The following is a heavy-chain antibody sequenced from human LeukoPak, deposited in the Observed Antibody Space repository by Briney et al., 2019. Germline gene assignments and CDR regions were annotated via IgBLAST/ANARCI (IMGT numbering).Heavy chain of an antibody. CDR3: AKRADYGGNSYDY. V-gene: IGHV3-74*01. CDR1: GFTFSSYA. Sequence: GGSLRLSCAASGFTFSSYAMSWVRQAPGKGLVWVSRINSDGTSTSYADSVKGRFTISRDNAKNTLYLQVNSLRAEDTALYYCAKRADYGGNSYDYWGQGTLVTASS. J-gene: IGHJ4*02. D-gene: IGHD4-23*01. CDR2: INSDGTST.